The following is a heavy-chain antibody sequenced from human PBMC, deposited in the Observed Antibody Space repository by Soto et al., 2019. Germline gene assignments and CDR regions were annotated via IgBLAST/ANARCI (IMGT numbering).Heavy chain of an antibody. CDR2: IKQDGSEK. CDR1: GFTFSSYW. D-gene: IGHD6-19*01. CDR3: ARVGSSGWYVGAFDI. Sequence: PGGSLRLSCAASGFTFSSYWMSWVRQAPGKGLEWVANIKQDGSEKYYVDSVKGRFTISRDNAKNSLYLQMNSLRAEDTAVYYCARVGSSGWYVGAFDIWGQGTMVTVSS. J-gene: IGHJ3*02. V-gene: IGHV3-7*01.